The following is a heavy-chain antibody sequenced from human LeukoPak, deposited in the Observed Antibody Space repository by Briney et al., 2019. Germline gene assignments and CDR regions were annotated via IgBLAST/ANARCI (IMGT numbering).Heavy chain of an antibody. J-gene: IGHJ4*02. CDR2: ISYDGSNK. D-gene: IGHD5-24*01. CDR3: ATGRDGYNLDY. CDR1: GFTFSSYA. Sequence: PGVSLRLSCAASGFTFSSYAMHWVRQATGKGLEWVAVISYDGSNKYYADSVKGRFTISRDNSKNTLYLQMNSLRAEDTAVYYCATGRDGYNLDYWGQGTLVTVSS. V-gene: IGHV3-30-3*01.